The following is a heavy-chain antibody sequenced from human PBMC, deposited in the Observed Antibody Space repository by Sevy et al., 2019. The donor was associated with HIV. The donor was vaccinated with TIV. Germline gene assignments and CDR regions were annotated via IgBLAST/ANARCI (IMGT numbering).Heavy chain of an antibody. Sequence: GGSLRLSCADSGFTFSNYAMAWVRQAPGKGLEWISAISVSGDFTYYADSVQGRFTVSRDKSKNTLFLHMNSLRAEDTAVYYCSSKITMYRGDQGPFDYWGQGTLVTVSS. CDR1: GFTFSNYA. CDR2: ISVSGDFT. V-gene: IGHV3-23*01. J-gene: IGHJ4*02. D-gene: IGHD3-10*01. CDR3: SSKITMYRGDQGPFDY.